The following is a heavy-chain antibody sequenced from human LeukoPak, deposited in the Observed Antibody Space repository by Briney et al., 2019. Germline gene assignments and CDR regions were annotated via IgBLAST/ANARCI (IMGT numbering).Heavy chain of an antibody. CDR2: ISYDGSNK. Sequence: GGSLRLSCAASGFTFSSYAMHWVRQAPGKGLEWVAVISYDGSNKYYADSVKGRFTISRDNSKNTLYLQMNGLRAEDTAVCYCARAVSSNYYYGMDVWGQGTTVTVSS. CDR3: ARAVSSNYYYGMDV. CDR1: GFTFSSYA. D-gene: IGHD2-2*01. J-gene: IGHJ6*02. V-gene: IGHV3-30-3*01.